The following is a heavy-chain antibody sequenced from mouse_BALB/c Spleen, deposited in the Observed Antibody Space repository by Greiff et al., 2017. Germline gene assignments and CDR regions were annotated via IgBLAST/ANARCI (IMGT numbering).Heavy chain of an antibody. D-gene: IGHD4-1*01. Sequence: VMLVESGPGLVAPSQSLSITCTVSGFSLTSYGVHWVRQPPGKGLEWLGVIWAGGSTNYNSALMSRLSISKDNSKSQVFLKMNSLQTDDTAMYYCARETGLWYFDVWGAGTTVTVSS. CDR2: IWAGGST. J-gene: IGHJ1*01. CDR3: ARETGLWYFDV. CDR1: GFSLTSYG. V-gene: IGHV2-9*02.